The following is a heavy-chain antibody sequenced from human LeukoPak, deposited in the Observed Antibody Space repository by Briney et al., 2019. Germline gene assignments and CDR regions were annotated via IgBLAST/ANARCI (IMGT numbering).Heavy chain of an antibody. Sequence: GGTLRLSCAASGFTFSGYEMNWVRQAPGKGLEWVSEINSSGSTIYYADFVKGRFTISRDNAKNSLYLQMNSLRAEDTAVYYCAREGYCSGGSCYGDLDYWGQGTLVTVSS. CDR3: AREGYCSGGSCYGDLDY. CDR1: GFTFSGYE. D-gene: IGHD2-15*01. CDR2: INSSGSTI. V-gene: IGHV3-48*03. J-gene: IGHJ4*02.